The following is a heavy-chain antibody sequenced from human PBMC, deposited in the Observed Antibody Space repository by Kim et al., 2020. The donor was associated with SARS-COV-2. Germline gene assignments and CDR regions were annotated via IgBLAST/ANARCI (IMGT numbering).Heavy chain of an antibody. CDR1: GGTFSSYA. CDR3: ARDSIGIIAAMKY. Sequence: SVKVSCKASGGTFSSYAISCVRQAPGQGLEWMGGIIPIFGTANYAQKFQGRVTITADESTSTAYMELSRLRSEDTAVYYCARDSIGIIAAMKYWGQGTLVTVSS. CDR2: IIPIFGTA. D-gene: IGHD6-13*01. V-gene: IGHV1-69*13. J-gene: IGHJ4*02.